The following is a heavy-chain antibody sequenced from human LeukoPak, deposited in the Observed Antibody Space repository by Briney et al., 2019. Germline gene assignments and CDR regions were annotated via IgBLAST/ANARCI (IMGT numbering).Heavy chain of an antibody. V-gene: IGHV3-21*01. D-gene: IGHD4-23*01. CDR2: ISSSSSYI. J-gene: IGHJ3*02. CDR1: GFTFSSYS. Sequence: GGSLRLSCAASGFTFSSYSMNWVRQAPGKGLEWVSSISSSSSYIYYADSVKGRFTISRDNAKNSLYLQMNSLRAEDTAVYYCARDVGKGFDICGHGTLGTASS. CDR3: ARDVGKGFDI.